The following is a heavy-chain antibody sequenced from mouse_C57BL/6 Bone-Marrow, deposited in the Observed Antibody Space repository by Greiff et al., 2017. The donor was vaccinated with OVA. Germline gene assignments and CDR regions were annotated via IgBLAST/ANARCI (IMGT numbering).Heavy chain of an antibody. CDR1: GYTFTSYW. D-gene: IGHD3-1*01. J-gene: IGHJ2*01. CDR2: IDPSDSYT. Sequence: QVQLQQPGAELVKPGASVKLSCKASGYTFTSYWMQWVKQRHGQGLEWIGEIDPSDSYTNYNQKFKGKATLTVDTSSSTAYMQLSSLTSEDSAVYYCASELGYWGQGTTLTVSS. CDR3: ASELGY. V-gene: IGHV1-50*01.